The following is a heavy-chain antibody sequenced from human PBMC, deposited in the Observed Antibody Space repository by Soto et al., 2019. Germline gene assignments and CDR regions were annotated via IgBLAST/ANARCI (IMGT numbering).Heavy chain of an antibody. Sequence: QVQLVESGGGVVQPGRSLRLSCAASGFTFSSYGMHWVRQAPGKGLEWVAVISYDGSNKYYADSVKGRFTISRDNSKNTLYLQMNSLRAEDTAVYYGAKALTGYYGAFDIWGQGTMVTVSS. V-gene: IGHV3-30*18. J-gene: IGHJ3*02. CDR2: ISYDGSNK. CDR1: GFTFSSYG. D-gene: IGHD3-9*01. CDR3: AKALTGYYGAFDI.